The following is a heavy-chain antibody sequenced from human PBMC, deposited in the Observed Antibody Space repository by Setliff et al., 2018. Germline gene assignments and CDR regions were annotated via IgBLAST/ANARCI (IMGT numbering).Heavy chain of an antibody. CDR2: ISDGGGST. D-gene: IGHD4-4*01. CDR3: AKGYSNYVRYFDN. V-gene: IGHV3-23*01. J-gene: IGHJ4*02. Sequence: GGSLRLSCAASGFTFTTYAMSWVRQAPGKGLEWVSGISDGGGSTYYSDSVKGRFTISRDNSKNTLFLQMNSLRADDTALYYCAKGYSNYVRYFDNWGQGTLVTVSS. CDR1: GFTFTTYA.